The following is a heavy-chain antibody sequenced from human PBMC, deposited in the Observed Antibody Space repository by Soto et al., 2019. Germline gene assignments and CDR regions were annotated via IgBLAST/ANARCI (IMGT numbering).Heavy chain of an antibody. CDR2: INPGTGYT. Sequence: QVQFVQSGAEVKKPGASVRLSCKPSGYTLPNYSIQWVRQAAGQGLQWLGWINPGTGYTESSQRFQGRLTLTMDNSATTFYMDLTSLPSEDTAVYFCTRDLNGGNPLDYWGQGTLVTVSS. J-gene: IGHJ4*02. V-gene: IGHV1-3*01. CDR3: TRDLNGGNPLDY. D-gene: IGHD2-8*01. CDR1: GYTLPNYS.